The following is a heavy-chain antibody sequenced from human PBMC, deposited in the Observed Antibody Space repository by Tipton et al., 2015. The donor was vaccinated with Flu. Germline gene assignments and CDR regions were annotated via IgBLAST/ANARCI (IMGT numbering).Heavy chain of an antibody. CDR3: PRQERSGWFLDY. CDR1: GYSISSGYY. Sequence: LRLSCAVSGYSISSGYYWGWIRQPPGKGLEWIGSIYHSGSTYYNPSLKSRVTISVDTSKNQFSLKLSSVTAADTAVYYCPRQERSGWFLDYWGQGTLVTVSS. D-gene: IGHD6-19*01. V-gene: IGHV4-38-2*01. J-gene: IGHJ4*02. CDR2: IYHSGST.